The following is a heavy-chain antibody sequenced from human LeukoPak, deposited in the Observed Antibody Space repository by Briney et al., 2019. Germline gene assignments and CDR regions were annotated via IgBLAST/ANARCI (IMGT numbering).Heavy chain of an antibody. CDR3: ARVSRGYDIFY. CDR1: NYSITSGYY. CDR2: IYHSGTT. V-gene: IGHV4-38-2*02. J-gene: IGHJ4*02. Sequence: PSETLSLTCTVSNYSITSGYYWGWIRQPPGKGLEWIGSIYHSGTTYYNPSLKSRVAISVDTSKNQFSLNLNSVTAADTAVYYCARVSRGYDIFYWGQGTLVTVSS. D-gene: IGHD3-9*01.